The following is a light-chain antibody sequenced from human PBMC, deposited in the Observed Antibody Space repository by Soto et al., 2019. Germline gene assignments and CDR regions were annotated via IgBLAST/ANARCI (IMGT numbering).Light chain of an antibody. V-gene: IGLV1-44*01. J-gene: IGLJ1*01. CDR1: SSNIGINT. Sequence: VLTQPPSASGTPGQRVTISCSGSSSNIGINTVNWYQQVPGTAPKLLIYTDNQRPSGVPDRFSGSKSGTSASLAISGLQSEDEADYYCAAWDDSLNGLYVFGTGTKVTVL. CDR2: TDN. CDR3: AAWDDSLNGLYV.